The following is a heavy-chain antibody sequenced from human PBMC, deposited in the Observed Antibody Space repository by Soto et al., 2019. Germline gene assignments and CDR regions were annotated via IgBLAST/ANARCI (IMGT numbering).Heavy chain of an antibody. D-gene: IGHD3-10*01. CDR3: ASSYGSGYRAFDY. Sequence: QVQLVQSGAEVKRPGSSVKSSCKASGATFNSYSITWVRRAPGLGLEWMGRVNPIVSMSNYAQKFQGRVTMTADKSTSTAYMELSSLRSEDTAIYYCASSYGSGYRAFDYWGQGALVTVSS. J-gene: IGHJ4*02. V-gene: IGHV1-69*02. CDR1: GATFNSYS. CDR2: VNPIVSMS.